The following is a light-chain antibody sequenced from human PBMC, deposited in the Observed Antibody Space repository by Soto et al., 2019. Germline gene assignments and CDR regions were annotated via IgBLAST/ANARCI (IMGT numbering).Light chain of an antibody. Sequence: EIVMSQSPATLSVSPGERATLSCRASQSVSNNYLAWYQQKPVQAPRLLIYGASNRATGIPDRFSGSGSGTDFTLTISRLEPEDFAVYYCQQYGSSGTFGQGTKVDIK. J-gene: IGKJ1*01. CDR2: GAS. V-gene: IGKV3-20*01. CDR3: QQYGSSGT. CDR1: QSVSNNY.